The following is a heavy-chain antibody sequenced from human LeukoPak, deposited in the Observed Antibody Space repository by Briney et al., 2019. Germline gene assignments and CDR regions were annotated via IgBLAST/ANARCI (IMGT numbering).Heavy chain of an antibody. Sequence: GGSLRLSCAASGFIFSDYYMSWIRQAAGKGLEWVAYISNSGSKIFYADSVTGRFTTPTDNAEKPVYLQMASLRADETGVYYCARQTGSLDTWGQRTLGSVSS. D-gene: IGHD7-27*01. CDR1: GFIFSDYY. J-gene: IGHJ5*02. CDR3: ARQTGSLDT. CDR2: ISNSGSKI. V-gene: IGHV3-11*01.